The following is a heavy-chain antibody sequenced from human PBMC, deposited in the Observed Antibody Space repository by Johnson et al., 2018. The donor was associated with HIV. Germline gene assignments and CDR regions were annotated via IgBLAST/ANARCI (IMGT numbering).Heavy chain of an antibody. CDR2: IKTKTEGGTT. D-gene: IGHD2-15*01. CDR3: TTGDCIGGSCHAFDI. Sequence: VLLVESGGGSVKPGDSLRLSCAASGFTFSDVWMTWVRQAPGRGLEWLGRIKTKTEGGTTDYAAPVKGRFTISRDDSINTVYLQMNSLKSEDMAVYYCTTGDCIGGSCHAFDIWGQGTMVTVSS. V-gene: IGHV3-15*01. CDR1: GFTFSDVW. J-gene: IGHJ3*02.